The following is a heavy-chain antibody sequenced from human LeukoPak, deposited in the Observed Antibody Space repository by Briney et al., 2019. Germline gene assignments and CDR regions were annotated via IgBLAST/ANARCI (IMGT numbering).Heavy chain of an antibody. CDR1: GFTLSNYA. D-gene: IGHD5-24*01. CDR3: AMKAVPRPRLHDAFDF. J-gene: IGHJ3*01. Sequence: GGSLRLSCAASGFTLSNYAMSWVRQAPGKGLEWVSAISGSASSTYHADSVKGRFTISRDNSKNTLYLQMNSLRADDTAVYYCAMKAVPRPRLHDAFDFWGQGTVVSVSS. CDR2: ISGSASST. V-gene: IGHV3-23*01.